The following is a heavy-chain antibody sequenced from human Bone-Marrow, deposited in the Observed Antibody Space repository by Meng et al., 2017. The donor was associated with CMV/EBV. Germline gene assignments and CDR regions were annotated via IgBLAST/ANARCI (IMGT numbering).Heavy chain of an antibody. V-gene: IGHV1-8*01. Sequence: ASVKVSCKASGYTFTSYDINWVRQATGQGLEWMGWMNPNSGNTGYAQKFQGRVTMTRNTSISTAYMELSSLRSEDTAVYYCAKDFPGRNRVFDGHYGMDVWGQGPTVTGSS. J-gene: IGHJ6*02. CDR2: MNPNSGNT. D-gene: IGHD2-8*01. CDR3: AKDFPGRNRVFDGHYGMDV. CDR1: GYTFTSYD.